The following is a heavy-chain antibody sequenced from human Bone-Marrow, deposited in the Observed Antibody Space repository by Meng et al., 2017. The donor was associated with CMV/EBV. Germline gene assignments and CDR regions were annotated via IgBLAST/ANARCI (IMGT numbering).Heavy chain of an antibody. V-gene: IGHV1-18*01. CDR3: VRRREYCSSTSCYIGPRYYYYGMDV. CDR1: GYTFTSYG. CDR2: ISAYNGNT. Sequence: ASVKVSCKASGYTFTSYGISWVRQAPGQGLEWMGWISAYNGNTNYAQKLQGRVTMTTDTSTSTAYMELSRLRSDDTAVYYCVRRREYCSSTSCYIGPRYYYYGMDVWAQGTTVTVSS. D-gene: IGHD2-2*02. J-gene: IGHJ6*02.